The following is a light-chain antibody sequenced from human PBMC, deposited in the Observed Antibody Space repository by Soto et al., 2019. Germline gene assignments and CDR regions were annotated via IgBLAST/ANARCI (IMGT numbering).Light chain of an antibody. CDR2: DAS. CDR3: QQYNSYSWT. CDR1: QSISSW. Sequence: DIQMTQSPSTLSASVGDRVTITCRASQSISSWLAWYQQKPGKAPKLLIYDASSLESGVPSRFSGSGSGTEFTLTISSLQPDDLATYYCQQYNSYSWTFGQGTKVDIX. V-gene: IGKV1-5*01. J-gene: IGKJ1*01.